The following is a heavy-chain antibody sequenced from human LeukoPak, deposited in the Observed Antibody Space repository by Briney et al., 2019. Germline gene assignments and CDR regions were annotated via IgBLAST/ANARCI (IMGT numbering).Heavy chain of an antibody. CDR1: GYIFISYA. CDR3: ARGQYYYASGSSFLKRGVSAFDI. J-gene: IGHJ3*02. Sequence: ASVKVSCKASGYIFISYAMHWVRQAPGQRLEWMGSINAGTGNKKYSQEFQGRVTITRDTSASTAYMELSSLRSEDMAVYYCARGQYYYASGSSFLKRGVSAFDIWGQGTMVTVSS. V-gene: IGHV1-3*03. D-gene: IGHD3-10*01. CDR2: INAGTGNK.